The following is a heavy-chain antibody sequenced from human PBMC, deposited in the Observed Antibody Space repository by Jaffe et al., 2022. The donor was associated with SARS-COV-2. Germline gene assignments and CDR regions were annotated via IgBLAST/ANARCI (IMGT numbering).Heavy chain of an antibody. CDR3: AREGFGKLFGYFDY. CDR1: GGSFNDYY. Sequence: QVHLQQWGAGLLKPSETLSLTCTVYGGSFNDYYWSWIRQPPGKGLEWIGEINHSGGTIYNPSLKSQVTISVDSSKNQFSLKLTSVTAADTAVYYCAREGFGKLFGYFDYWGQGTLVTVSS. J-gene: IGHJ4*02. V-gene: IGHV4-34*01. CDR2: INHSGGT. D-gene: IGHD3-10*01.